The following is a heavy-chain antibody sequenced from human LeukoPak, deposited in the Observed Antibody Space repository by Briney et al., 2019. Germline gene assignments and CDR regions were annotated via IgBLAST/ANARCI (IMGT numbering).Heavy chain of an antibody. CDR3: ARGNSYGPHDAFDI. CDR1: GGSFSGSY. Sequence: PSETLSLTCAVYGGSFSGSYWSWIRQPPGKGLEWIGSVSYSGNTYYNPSLKSRVTISVDTSKNHFSLKLSSVTAADTAMYSCARGNSYGPHDAFDIWGQGTMVTISS. V-gene: IGHV4-34*01. D-gene: IGHD3-16*01. J-gene: IGHJ3*02. CDR2: VSYSGNT.